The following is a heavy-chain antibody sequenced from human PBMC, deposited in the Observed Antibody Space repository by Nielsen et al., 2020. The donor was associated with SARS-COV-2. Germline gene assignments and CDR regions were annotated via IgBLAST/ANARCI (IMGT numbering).Heavy chain of an antibody. Sequence: ASVKVSCKASGYIITNYWIHWVRQAPGQGLEWMGIMDPSSGSTRYAQKLQGRVTMTRDTSTSTVYIEVSSLRAEDTAVYFCARVAVDYYDTTVGSDNWFDPWGQGTLVTVSS. J-gene: IGHJ5*02. CDR1: GYIITNYW. CDR3: ARVAVDYYDTTVGSDNWFDP. V-gene: IGHV1-46*04. D-gene: IGHD3-22*01. CDR2: MDPSSGST.